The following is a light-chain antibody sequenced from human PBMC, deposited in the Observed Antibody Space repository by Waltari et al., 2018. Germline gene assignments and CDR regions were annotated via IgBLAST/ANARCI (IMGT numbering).Light chain of an antibody. CDR3: HQYGTSPRT. J-gene: IGKJ1*01. Sequence: EVVLTQSPVTLSLSPGERATLPCRASQSVSSTYLAWYQKKAGLPPRLLILCASIRATGIPDRFSGSGSGTEFTLTIDRLEPEDSAVYYCHQYGTSPRTFGQGTKVEIK. V-gene: IGKV3-20*01. CDR1: QSVSSTY. CDR2: CAS.